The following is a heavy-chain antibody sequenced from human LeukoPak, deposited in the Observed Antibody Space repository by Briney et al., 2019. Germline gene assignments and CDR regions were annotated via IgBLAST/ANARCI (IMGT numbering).Heavy chain of an antibody. D-gene: IGHD6-13*01. CDR2: IYYSGST. V-gene: IGHV4-39*07. Sequence: PSETLSLTCTVSGGSISSSSYYWGWIRQPPGKGLEWIGSIYYSGSTYYNPSLKSRVTISVDTSKNQFSLKLSSVTAADTAVYYCARKADSSSWYGGYYYMDVWGKGTTVTVSS. CDR1: GGSISSSSYY. J-gene: IGHJ6*03. CDR3: ARKADSSSWYGGYYYMDV.